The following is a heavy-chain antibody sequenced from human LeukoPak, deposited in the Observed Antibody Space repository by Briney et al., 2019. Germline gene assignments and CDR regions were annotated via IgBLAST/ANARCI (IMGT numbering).Heavy chain of an antibody. V-gene: IGHV3-23*01. CDR1: GFTFSNYA. CDR2: VSGSGGTT. J-gene: IGHJ4*02. D-gene: IGHD5-12*01. Sequence: GGSLRLSCATSGFTFSNYAVSWGRQAPGTGLEWVSSVSGSGGTTYYADSVKGRFTISRDNSKNTLYLQMNSLRAEDTAVYYCAKDPYRASSGLVDYWGQGTLVTVSS. CDR3: AKDPYRASSGLVDY.